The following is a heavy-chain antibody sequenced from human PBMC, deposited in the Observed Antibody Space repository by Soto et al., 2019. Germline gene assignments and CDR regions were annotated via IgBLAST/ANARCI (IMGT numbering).Heavy chain of an antibody. CDR2: IHFGGNT. CDR1: WFTVSGDY. CDR3: ARIPSYYGDYGYYFDY. D-gene: IGHD4-17*01. V-gene: IGHV3-53*01. Sequence: LRLSGAASWFTVSGDYVSWVRQAPVKGLECVSVIHFGGNTYYADSVKGRFTVSRDNAKNSLYLQMNSLRAEDTAVYYCARIPSYYGDYGYYFDYWGQGTLVTVSS. J-gene: IGHJ4*02.